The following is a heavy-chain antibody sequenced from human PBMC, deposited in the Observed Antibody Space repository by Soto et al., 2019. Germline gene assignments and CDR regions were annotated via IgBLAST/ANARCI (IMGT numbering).Heavy chain of an antibody. J-gene: IGHJ5*02. CDR3: AATGYSSSWYLNWFDP. CDR1: GFTFSSYA. Sequence: PGGSLRLSCAASGFTFSSYAMSWVRQAPGKGLEWVSAISGSGGSTYYADSVKGRFTISRDNSKNTLYLQMNSLRAEDTAVYYCAATGYSSSWYLNWFDPWGQRTLVTVSS. CDR2: ISGSGGST. V-gene: IGHV3-23*01. D-gene: IGHD6-13*01.